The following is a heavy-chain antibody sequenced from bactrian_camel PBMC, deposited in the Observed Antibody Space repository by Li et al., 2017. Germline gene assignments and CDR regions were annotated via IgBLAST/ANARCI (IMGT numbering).Heavy chain of an antibody. CDR3: AAAPFCPLDNVQY. V-gene: IGHV3S9*01. Sequence: HVQLVESGGGSAQPGGSLRLSCVVSGHTSDDYCMAWFRRFPGKERELVGVMDIEVGAVYGGSVEGRFTISQDKAKSTVYLEMDNLNPDDTAMYYCAAAPFCPLDNVQYWGQGTQVTVS. J-gene: IGHJ4*01. CDR2: MDIEVGA. CDR1: GHTSDDYC.